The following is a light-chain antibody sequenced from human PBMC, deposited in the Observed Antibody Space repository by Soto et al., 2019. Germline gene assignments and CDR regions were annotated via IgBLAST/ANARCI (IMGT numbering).Light chain of an antibody. V-gene: IGLV2-8*01. CDR2: EVS. Sequence: QSALTQPPSASGSPGQSVTISCTGTSSDVGGYKYVSWYQQHPGKAPKLMIYEVSKRPSGVPDRFSGSKSGNTASLTVSGLQADDEADYYCSSYAGTNNLLFGGGT. CDR3: SSYAGTNNLL. CDR1: SSDVGGYKY. J-gene: IGLJ2*01.